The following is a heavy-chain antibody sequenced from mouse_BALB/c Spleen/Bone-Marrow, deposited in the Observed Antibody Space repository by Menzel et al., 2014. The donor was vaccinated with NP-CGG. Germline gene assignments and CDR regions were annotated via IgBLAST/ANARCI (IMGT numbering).Heavy chain of an antibody. CDR1: GFTFSNYG. Sequence: EVQLQQSGGDLVKPGGSLKLSCAASGFTFSNYGMSWVRQTPDKRLEWVATISSVGSYTYYPDSVKGRFTISRDNAKNTLFPQMSSLKSEDTAMYYCARRGTGTGSYYFDYWGQGTTPTVSS. CDR2: ISSVGSYT. J-gene: IGHJ2*01. CDR3: ARRGTGTGSYYFDY. D-gene: IGHD4-1*01. V-gene: IGHV5-6*01.